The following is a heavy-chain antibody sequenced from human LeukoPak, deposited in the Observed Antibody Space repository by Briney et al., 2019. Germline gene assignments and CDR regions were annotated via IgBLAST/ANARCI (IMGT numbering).Heavy chain of an antibody. V-gene: IGHV4-59*11. D-gene: IGHD1-14*01. Sequence: KPSETLSLTCSVSGASISSHYWSWIRQPPGKGLEWIGYIHYSGSTNFNPSLKSRVTISLETSKNQFSLKLTSVAAADTAVYYCSRAGTGFNLPGAYWGQGTLVTVSS. J-gene: IGHJ4*02. CDR3: SRAGTGFNLPGAY. CDR1: GASISSHY. CDR2: IHYSGST.